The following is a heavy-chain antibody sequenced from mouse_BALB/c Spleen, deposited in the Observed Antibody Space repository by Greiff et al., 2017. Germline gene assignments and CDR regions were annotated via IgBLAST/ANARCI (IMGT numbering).Heavy chain of an antibody. Sequence: SGPELVKPGASVKISCKASGYSFTGYFMNWVKQSHGKGLEWMGRINPYNGDTFYNQKFKGKATLTVDKSSSTAHMELLSLTSEDSAVYDCGKGTTARGGYFDVWGAGTTVTVSS. CDR2: INPYNGDT. CDR1: GYSFTGYF. D-gene: IGHD1-2*01. CDR3: GKGTTARGGYFDV. J-gene: IGHJ1*01. V-gene: IGHV1-37*01.